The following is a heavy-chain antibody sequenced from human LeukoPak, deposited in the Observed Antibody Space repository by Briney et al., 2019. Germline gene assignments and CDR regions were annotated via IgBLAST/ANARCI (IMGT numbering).Heavy chain of an antibody. J-gene: IGHJ6*03. V-gene: IGHV3-48*03. CDR3: ARVAVVGGYPYYMDV. D-gene: IGHD5-12*01. CDR2: ISNTGNHI. Sequence: PGGSLRLSCAASGFNFSYYEMNWVRQAPGKGLEWVSFISNTGNHIYYADSVEGRFTISRDNARNSLYLQMNSLRAEDTALYYCARVAVVGGYPYYMDVWGKGTTVTISS. CDR1: GFNFSYYE.